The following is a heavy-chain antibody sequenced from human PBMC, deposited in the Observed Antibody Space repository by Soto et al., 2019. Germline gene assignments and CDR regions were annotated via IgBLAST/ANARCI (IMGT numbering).Heavy chain of an antibody. D-gene: IGHD3-22*01. J-gene: IGHJ6*02. Sequence: GGSLRLSCAAPTFTFSSDGMSWVRQAPGKGLEWVSSISASGGNTYYADSVKGRFTISRDNSKNTVFLQMRSLRAEDTAVYYCAKRYYYDGRGPCGMDVPGQGTTVPVSS. CDR1: TFTFSSDG. V-gene: IGHV3-23*01. CDR3: AKRYYYDGRGPCGMDV. CDR2: ISASGGNT.